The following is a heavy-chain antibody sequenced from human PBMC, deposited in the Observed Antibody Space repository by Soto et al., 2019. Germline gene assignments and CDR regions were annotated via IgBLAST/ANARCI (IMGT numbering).Heavy chain of an antibody. CDR1: GFTFSRYW. V-gene: IGHV3-7*04. D-gene: IGHD3-22*01. Sequence: PGGSLRLSCAASGFTFSRYWISWVRQAPGKGLEWVANIKQDGSEKYYVDSVKGRFTISRDNAKNSLYLQMNSLRAEDTAVYYCARFYYDTSGYLALFDYWGQGTLVTVSS. CDR2: IKQDGSEK. CDR3: ARFYYDTSGYLALFDY. J-gene: IGHJ4*02.